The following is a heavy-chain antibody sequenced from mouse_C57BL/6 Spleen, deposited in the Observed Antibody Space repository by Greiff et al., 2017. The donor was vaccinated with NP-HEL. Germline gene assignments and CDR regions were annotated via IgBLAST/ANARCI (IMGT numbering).Heavy chain of an antibody. CDR2: IHPNSGST. CDR3: ARSGGNHYFDY. CDR1: GYTFTSYW. V-gene: IGHV1-64*01. Sequence: QVQLQQPGAELVKPGASLKLSCKASGYTFTSYWMHWVKQRPGQGLEWIGMIHPNSGSTNYNEKFKSKATLTVDKSSSTAYMQLSSLTSEDSAVYYCARSGGNHYFDYWGQGTTLTVSS. D-gene: IGHD2-1*01. J-gene: IGHJ2*01.